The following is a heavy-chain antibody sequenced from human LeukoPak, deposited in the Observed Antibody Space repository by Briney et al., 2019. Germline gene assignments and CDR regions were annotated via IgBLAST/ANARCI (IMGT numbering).Heavy chain of an antibody. CDR3: ARDRIVGAPPYFDY. CDR2: ISAYNGNT. D-gene: IGHD1-26*01. CDR1: GYTFTSYG. J-gene: IGHJ4*02. Sequence: ASVKVSCKASGYTFTSYGISWVRQAPGQGLEWMGWISAYNGNTNYAQKLQGRVTMTTDTSTSTAYMELSSLRSEDTAVYYCARDRIVGAPPYFDYWGQGTLVTVSS. V-gene: IGHV1-18*01.